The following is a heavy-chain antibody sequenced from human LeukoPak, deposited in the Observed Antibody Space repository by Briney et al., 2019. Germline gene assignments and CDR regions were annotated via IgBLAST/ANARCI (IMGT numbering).Heavy chain of an antibody. Sequence: SGPALVNTTPALTLTCTVSGFSLNTRGMCVSWIRQPPGKALEWLAPIDWDDDKYYTTSLKTRLTISKDTSKNQVVLTMSNMDPVDTATYYCARGDSSGYLMGPSLFDFWGQGTLVTVSS. CDR1: GFSLNTRGMC. J-gene: IGHJ4*02. CDR2: IDWDDDK. D-gene: IGHD3-22*01. V-gene: IGHV2-70*01. CDR3: ARGDSSGYLMGPSLFDF.